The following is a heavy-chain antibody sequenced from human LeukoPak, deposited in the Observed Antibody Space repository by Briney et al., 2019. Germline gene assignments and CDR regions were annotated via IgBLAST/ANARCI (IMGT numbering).Heavy chain of an antibody. Sequence: SETLFLTCTVSGGSISSGDYYWSWIRQPPGRGLEWIGYIYYSGSTYYNPSLKSRVTISVDTSKNQFSLKLSSVTAADTAVYYCARAGGYDPQHDYWGQGTLVTVSS. V-gene: IGHV4-30-4*01. J-gene: IGHJ4*02. CDR2: IYYSGST. D-gene: IGHD5-12*01. CDR1: GGSISSGDYY. CDR3: ARAGGYDPQHDY.